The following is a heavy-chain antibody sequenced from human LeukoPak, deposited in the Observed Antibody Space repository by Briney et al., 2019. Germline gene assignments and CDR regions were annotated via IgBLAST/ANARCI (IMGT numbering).Heavy chain of an antibody. D-gene: IGHD5-18*01. Sequence: GGSLRLSCAASGFTVSSNYMSWVRQAPGKGLEWVSVIHSGGSTYYADSVKGRFTISRDNSKNTLYLQMNSLRAEDTAVYYCAKGRRGYSYFFDYWGQGTLVTVSS. V-gene: IGHV3-66*02. J-gene: IGHJ4*02. CDR3: AKGRRGYSYFFDY. CDR2: IHSGGST. CDR1: GFTVSSNY.